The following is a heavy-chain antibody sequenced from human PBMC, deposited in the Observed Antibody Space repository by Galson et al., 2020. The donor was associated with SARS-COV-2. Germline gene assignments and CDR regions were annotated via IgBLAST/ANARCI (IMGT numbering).Heavy chain of an antibody. CDR1: GYTFTGYY. J-gene: IGHJ4*02. Sequence: ASVKVSCKASGYTFTGYYMHCVRQAPGQGLEWMGWINPNSGGTNYAQKFQGRVSMTRDTSISTAYMELSRLRSDDTAVYYCASARGYYGSGSYYTFDYWGQGTLVTVS. CDR2: INPNSGGT. CDR3: ASARGYYGSGSYYTFDY. V-gene: IGHV1-2*02. D-gene: IGHD3-10*01.